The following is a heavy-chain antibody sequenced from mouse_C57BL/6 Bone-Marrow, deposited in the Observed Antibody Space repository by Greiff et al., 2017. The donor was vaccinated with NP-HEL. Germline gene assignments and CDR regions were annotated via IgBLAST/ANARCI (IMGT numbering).Heavy chain of an antibody. CDR3: VRGGEYFDV. Sequence: EVHLVESGGGLVQPKGSLKLSCAASGFSFNTYAMNWVRPAPGKGLEWVARIRSKSNNYATYYADSVKDRFTISRDDSESMLYLQMNNLKTEDTAMYYCVRGGEYFDVWGTGTTVTVSS. CDR2: IRSKSNNYAT. J-gene: IGHJ1*03. V-gene: IGHV10-1*01. CDR1: GFSFNTYA.